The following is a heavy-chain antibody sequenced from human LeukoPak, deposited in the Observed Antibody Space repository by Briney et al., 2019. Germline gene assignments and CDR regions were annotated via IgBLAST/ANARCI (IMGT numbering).Heavy chain of an antibody. J-gene: IGHJ4*02. D-gene: IGHD5-18*01. Sequence: SETLSLTCAVYGGSFSGYYWSWIPQPPGKGREGLGEINHSGTNNDNPSLNSGTTISVNTSSTPYSLKLSSVTAATTAVYYCARGGFGDTAMVTTGDFDYWGQGTLVTVSS. CDR1: GGSFSGYY. V-gene: IGHV4-34*04. CDR2: INHSGTN. CDR3: ARGGFGDTAMVTTGDFDY.